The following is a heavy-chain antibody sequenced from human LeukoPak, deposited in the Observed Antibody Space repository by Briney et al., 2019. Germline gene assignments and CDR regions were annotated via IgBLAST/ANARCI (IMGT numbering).Heavy chain of an antibody. CDR1: GFTFSTYS. Sequence: SGGSLRPSCAASGFTFSTYSMNWVRQAPGKGLEWVSTIRSGSGYIYYADSVKGRFTISRDDATKSLYLQMNSLRAEDTAIYYCARDVGAFDIWGQGKMVTVSS. V-gene: IGHV3-21*01. CDR3: ARDVGAFDI. J-gene: IGHJ3*02. CDR2: IRSGSGYI.